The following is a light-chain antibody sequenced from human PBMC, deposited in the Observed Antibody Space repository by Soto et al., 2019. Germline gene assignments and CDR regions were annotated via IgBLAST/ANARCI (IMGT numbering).Light chain of an antibody. Sequence: EIVLTQYPGPLSLSPGERATLSCRASQSLSSSYLAWYQQKSGQAPRLLIYGSFSRATGIPDRFSGSGSGTDFTLTISRLEPEDFAVYYCQQYGSLITFGQGTRLEI. CDR2: GSF. CDR3: QQYGSLIT. V-gene: IGKV3-20*01. CDR1: QSLSSSY. J-gene: IGKJ5*01.